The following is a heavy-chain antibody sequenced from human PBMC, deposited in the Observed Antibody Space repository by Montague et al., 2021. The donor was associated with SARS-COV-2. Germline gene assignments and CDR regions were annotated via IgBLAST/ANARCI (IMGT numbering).Heavy chain of an antibody. V-gene: IGHV3-53*01. CDR2: IYSGGST. D-gene: IGHD6-13*01. J-gene: IGHJ6*02. Sequence: SLRLSCAASGFTVSSNYMSWVRQAPGKGLEWVSVIYSGGSTYYSXXVKGRFTISRDNSKNTLYLQMNSLGAEDTAVYYCARGGHSSSWYYYYGMDVWGQGTTVTVSS. CDR3: ARGGHSSSWYYYYGMDV. CDR1: GFTVSSNY.